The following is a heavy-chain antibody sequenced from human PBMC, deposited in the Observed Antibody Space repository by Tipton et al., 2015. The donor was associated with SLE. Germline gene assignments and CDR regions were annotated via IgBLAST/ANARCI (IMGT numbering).Heavy chain of an antibody. CDR2: IYTSGST. J-gene: IGHJ4*02. D-gene: IGHD3-3*01. CDR3: ARDTYYDFWRGYSLLDY. Sequence: TLSLTCTVYGGSISSHYLRWIRQPPGQVLECIGYIYTSGSTYYNPSLKSRVTISVDTSKNQFSLKLSSVTAADTAVYYCARDTYYDFWRGYSLLDYWGQGLIVTVSS. CDR1: GGSISSHY. V-gene: IGHV4-59*06.